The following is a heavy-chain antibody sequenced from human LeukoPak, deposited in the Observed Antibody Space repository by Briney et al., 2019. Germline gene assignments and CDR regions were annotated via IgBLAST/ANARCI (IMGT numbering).Heavy chain of an antibody. D-gene: IGHD3-22*01. CDR1: GFTFSSYS. V-gene: IGHV3-48*01. J-gene: IGHJ3*02. CDR2: ISSSSSTI. CDR3: ARVGAYYYDYNAFDI. Sequence: GGSLRLSCAASGFTFSSYSMNWVRQAPGKGLEWVSYISSSSSTIYCADSVKGRFTISRDNAKNSLYLQMNSLRAEDTAVYYCARVGAYYYDYNAFDIWGQGTMVTVSS.